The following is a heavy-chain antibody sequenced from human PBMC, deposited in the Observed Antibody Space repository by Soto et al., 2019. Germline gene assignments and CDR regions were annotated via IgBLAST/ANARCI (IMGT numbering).Heavy chain of an antibody. V-gene: IGHV4-4*07. J-gene: IGHJ5*02. CDR2: VYSSGGT. D-gene: IGHD3-3*01. CDR1: GGSMTSYY. Sequence: QVHLQQSGPGLVKPSETLSLTCTVSGGSMTSYYWPWIRQPAGKGLEWIGRVYSSGGTHYNPSLKSRVTISLDTSKNQFSLRLSSVTEADTAVYFCARGQRFSDWFDPWGQGTLVNVSS. CDR3: ARGQRFSDWFDP.